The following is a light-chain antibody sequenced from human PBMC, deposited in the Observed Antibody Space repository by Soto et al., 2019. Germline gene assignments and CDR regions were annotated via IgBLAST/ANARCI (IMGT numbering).Light chain of an antibody. V-gene: IGKV3-20*01. CDR1: QNIANDY. CDR2: DAS. CDR3: QQYDSSPWT. J-gene: IGKJ1*01. Sequence: EVALTQSPGTLSLSPGARATLSCRASQNIANDYLTWYQQKPGQAPRVLIYDASTRATGIPDRFSGSGSGTDFTLTISRLEPEDFAMYYCQQYDSSPWTFGQGTKVEI.